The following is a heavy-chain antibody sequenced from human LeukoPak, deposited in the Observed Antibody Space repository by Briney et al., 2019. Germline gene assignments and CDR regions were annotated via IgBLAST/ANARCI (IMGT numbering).Heavy chain of an antibody. CDR3: ARVYYYDNSGYGKDYFDY. V-gene: IGHV4-30-4*01. Sequence: SETLSLTCTVSGGSISSGDYYWSWIRQPPGKGLEWIGYIYYSGSTYYNPSLKSRVTISVDTSKNQFSLKLSSVTAADTAVNYCARVYYYDNSGYGKDYFDYWGQGTLVTVSS. D-gene: IGHD3-22*01. J-gene: IGHJ4*02. CDR1: GGSISSGDYY. CDR2: IYYSGST.